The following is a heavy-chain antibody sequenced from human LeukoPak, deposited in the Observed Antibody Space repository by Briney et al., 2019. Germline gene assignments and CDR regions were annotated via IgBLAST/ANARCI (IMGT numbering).Heavy chain of an antibody. CDR2: ISGSGGST. V-gene: IGHV3-23*01. Sequence: PGGSLRLSCAASGFTFSSYAMSWVRQAPGKGLEWVSAISGSGGSTYYADSVKGRFTISRDNSKNTLYLQMNSLRAEDTAVYYCAKVDVATNDPESPVFDYWGQGTLVTVSS. D-gene: IGHD5-12*01. CDR3: AKVDVATNDPESPVFDY. J-gene: IGHJ4*02. CDR1: GFTFSSYA.